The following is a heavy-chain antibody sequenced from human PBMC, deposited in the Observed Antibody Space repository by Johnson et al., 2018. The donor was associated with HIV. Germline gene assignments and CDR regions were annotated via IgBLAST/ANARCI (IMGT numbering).Heavy chain of an antibody. CDR2: INSDGSST. CDR1: GFTFSSYW. D-gene: IGHD7-27*01. V-gene: IGHV3-74*01. Sequence: VQLVESGGGVVQPGRSLRLSCAASGFTFSSYWMHWVRQAPGKGLVWVSRINSDGSSTSYADSVKGRFTISRDNAKNTLYLQMNSLRAEDTAVYYCARDLTNWGVGDAFDIWGQGTMVTVSS. CDR3: ARDLTNWGVGDAFDI. J-gene: IGHJ3*02.